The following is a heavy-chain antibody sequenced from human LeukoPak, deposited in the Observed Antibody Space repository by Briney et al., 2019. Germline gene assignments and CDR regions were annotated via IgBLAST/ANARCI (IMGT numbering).Heavy chain of an antibody. J-gene: IGHJ3*02. D-gene: IGHD3-22*01. CDR1: GFTFRSYA. V-gene: IGHV3-30-3*01. CDR2: KSYDGSNK. Sequence: GGSLRLSCAASGFTFRSYAMHWVRQAPGKGLEWVAVKSYDGSNKYYADSVRGRFTISRDNYKNTLYLQMNSLRAEDTAVYYCARAWEVYYDSGALDIWGQGTMVTVSS. CDR3: ARAWEVYYDSGALDI.